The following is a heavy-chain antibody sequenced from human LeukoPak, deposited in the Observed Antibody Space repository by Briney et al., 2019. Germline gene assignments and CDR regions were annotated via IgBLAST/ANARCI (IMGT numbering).Heavy chain of an antibody. CDR2: IYYSGST. CDR3: ARLRVTMVRGVISSWFDP. J-gene: IGHJ5*02. CDR1: GGSISSYY. V-gene: IGHV4-59*08. D-gene: IGHD3-10*01. Sequence: PSQTLSLTCTVSGGSISSYYWSWIRQPPGKGLEWIGYIYYSGSTNYNPSLKSRVTISVDTSKNQFSLKLSSVTAADTAVYYCARLRVTMVRGVISSWFDPWGQGTLVTVSS.